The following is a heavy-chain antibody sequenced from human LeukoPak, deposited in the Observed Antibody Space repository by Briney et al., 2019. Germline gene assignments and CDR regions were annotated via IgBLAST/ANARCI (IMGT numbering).Heavy chain of an antibody. CDR3: ARDPRDIVVVSSDPGENWFDP. D-gene: IGHD2-2*01. V-gene: IGHV1-46*01. Sequence: ASVKVSFKASGYTFTGYYIHWVRQAPGQGLEWMGIINPSGGSTSYAQKFQGRVTMTRDTSTSTVYMELSSLRSEDTAVYYCARDPRDIVVVSSDPGENWFDPWGQGTLVTVSS. CDR1: GYTFTGYY. CDR2: INPSGGST. J-gene: IGHJ5*02.